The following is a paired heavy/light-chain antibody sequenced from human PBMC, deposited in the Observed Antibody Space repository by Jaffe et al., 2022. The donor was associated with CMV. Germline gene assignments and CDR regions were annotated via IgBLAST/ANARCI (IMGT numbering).Heavy chain of an antibody. Sequence: QVQLQESGPGLVKPSETLSLTCTVSGGSITSYYWSWIRQSPGKGLEWIGYIFYSGSTKYNPSLKSRITISVDTSKNQFSLKLSSVTAADTAVYYCARHSSSSRGWFDPWGQGTLVTVSS. D-gene: IGHD6-13*01. CDR1: GGSITSYY. CDR2: IFYSGST. V-gene: IGHV4-59*08. J-gene: IGHJ5*02. CDR3: ARHSSSSRGWFDP.
Light chain of an antibody. CDR2: EVT. Sequence: QSALTQPASVSGSPGQSITFSCTGASSDVGSYNLVSWYQQHPGKAPKLMIYEVTKRPSGISNRFSGSKSGNTASLTISGLQAEDEADYYCCSYAGNSTFVVFGGGTKLTVL. J-gene: IGLJ3*02. CDR1: SSDVGSYNL. CDR3: CSYAGNSTFVV. V-gene: IGLV2-23*02.